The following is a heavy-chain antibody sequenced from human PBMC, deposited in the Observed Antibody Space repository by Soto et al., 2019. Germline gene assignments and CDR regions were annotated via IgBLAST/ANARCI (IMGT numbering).Heavy chain of an antibody. V-gene: IGHV3-23*01. D-gene: IGHD4-4*01. J-gene: IGHJ6*04. CDR2: ISDSGSGT. CDR1: GFTFSNYD. CDR3: VRQATLTTVTANGAYYYGRDV. Sequence: LRLSCAASGFTFSNYDLRCVRQAPGKGLASVSVISDSGSGTYYADSVKGRFTISRDNSKNTLYLQMNSLRAEDTAVYYCVRQATLTTVTANGAYYYGRDVCGKGTRVAVS.